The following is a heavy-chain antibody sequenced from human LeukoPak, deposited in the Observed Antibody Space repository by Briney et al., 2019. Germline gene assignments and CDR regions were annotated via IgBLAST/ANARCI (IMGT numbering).Heavy chain of an antibody. CDR1: GFTFSSYA. CDR3: ARAAGYSSGLADI. J-gene: IGHJ3*02. D-gene: IGHD6-19*01. Sequence: GRSLRLSCAASGFTFSSYAMHWVRQAPGKGLEWVAVISYDGSNKYYADSVKGRFTISRDNSKNTLYLQMNSLRAEDTAVYYCARAAGYSSGLADIWGQGTMVTVSS. CDR2: ISYDGSNK. V-gene: IGHV3-30-3*01.